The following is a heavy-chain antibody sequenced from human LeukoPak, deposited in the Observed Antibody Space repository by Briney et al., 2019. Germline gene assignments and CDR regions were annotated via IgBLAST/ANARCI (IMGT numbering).Heavy chain of an antibody. CDR1: GDSVSSNSAA. D-gene: IGHD6-13*01. V-gene: IGHV6-1*01. CDR2: TYYRSKWYN. Sequence: KPSQTLSLTCAISGDSVSSNSAAWNWIRQSPSRGLERLGRTYYRSKWYNDYAVSVKSRITINPDTSKNQFSLQLNSVTPEDTAVYYCAREGSSWYEDYYYYMDVWGKGTTVTVSS. J-gene: IGHJ6*03. CDR3: AREGSSWYEDYYYYMDV.